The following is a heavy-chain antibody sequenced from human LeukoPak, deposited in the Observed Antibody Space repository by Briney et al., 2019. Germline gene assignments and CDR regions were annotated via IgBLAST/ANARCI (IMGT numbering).Heavy chain of an antibody. Sequence: GSLRLSCAASGFTFSDYYMSWIRQAPRKGLEWVSYISSSGSTIYYADSVKGRFTISRDNAKNSLYLQMNSLRAEDTAVYYCARTRGIATPSRPFFDPWGQGTLVTVSS. CDR3: ARTRGIATPSRPFFDP. J-gene: IGHJ5*02. V-gene: IGHV3-11*04. CDR2: ISSSGSTI. D-gene: IGHD6-13*01. CDR1: GFTFSDYY.